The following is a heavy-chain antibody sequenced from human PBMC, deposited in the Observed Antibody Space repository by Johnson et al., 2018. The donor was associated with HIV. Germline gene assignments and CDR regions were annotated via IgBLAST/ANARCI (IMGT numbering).Heavy chain of an antibody. CDR3: AKGTTVVTPELAFDI. J-gene: IGHJ3*02. Sequence: QVQLVESGGVVVQPGGSLRLSCAASGFTFSSYGMHWVRQAPGKGLEWVAFLRYDGSNKYYADSVKGRFTISRDNSKNTLYLQMNSLRAEDTAVYYCAKGTTVVTPELAFDIWGQGTMVTVSS. V-gene: IGHV3-30*02. CDR1: GFTFSSYG. D-gene: IGHD4-23*01. CDR2: LRYDGSNK.